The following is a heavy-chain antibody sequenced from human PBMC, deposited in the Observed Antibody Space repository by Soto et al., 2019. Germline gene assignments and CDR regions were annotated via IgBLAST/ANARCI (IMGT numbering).Heavy chain of an antibody. CDR1: GFTFSSYA. CDR2: ISYDGSNK. J-gene: IGHJ6*02. CDR3: ARVPAQGYYYYYGMDV. V-gene: IGHV3-30-3*01. Sequence: PGGSLRLSCAASGFTFSSYAMHWVRQAPGKGLEWVAVISYDGSNKYYADSVKGRFTISRDNSKNTLYLQMNSLRAEDTAVYYWARVPAQGYYYYYGMDVWGQGTTVTVSS.